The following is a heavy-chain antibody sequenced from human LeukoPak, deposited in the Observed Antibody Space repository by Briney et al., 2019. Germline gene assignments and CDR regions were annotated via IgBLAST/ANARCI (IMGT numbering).Heavy chain of an antibody. Sequence: GGSLRLSCAASGFTFSNYGMHWVRQAPGKGLEWVAVIWYDGSNKYYADSVKGRFTLSRDNSKNTLFLQMNSLRPEDTAVYFCARDLTQLALFDYSGQGTLVTVSS. CDR2: IWYDGSNK. D-gene: IGHD6-13*01. J-gene: IGHJ4*02. CDR1: GFTFSNYG. V-gene: IGHV3-33*01. CDR3: ARDLTQLALFDY.